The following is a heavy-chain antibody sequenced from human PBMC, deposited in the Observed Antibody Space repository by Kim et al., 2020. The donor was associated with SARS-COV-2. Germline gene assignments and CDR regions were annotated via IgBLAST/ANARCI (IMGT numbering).Heavy chain of an antibody. J-gene: IGHJ4*02. CDR1: GFTFSRYW. CDR3: ARGGSGSLDY. D-gene: IGHD3-16*01. Sequence: GGSLRLSCAASGFTFSRYWMHWVRQAPGKGLVWVSHINGDGRSTSYADSVKGRVTISRDNAKNTLYLQMNSLRAEDTAVYYCARGGSGSLDYWGQGTLVTLSS. CDR2: INGDGRST. V-gene: IGHV3-74*01.